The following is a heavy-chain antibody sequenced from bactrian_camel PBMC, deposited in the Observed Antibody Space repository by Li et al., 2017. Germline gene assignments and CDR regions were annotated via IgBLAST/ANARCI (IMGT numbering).Heavy chain of an antibody. Sequence: VQLVESGGGSVQAGGSLRLSCAASGYTGSTYRMGWFRQAPGKEREGVAVVNSIGITTYADSVEGRFTISKDNDRNTLYLQMNSLKLEDAATYYCATGPGSGGYCSTIEEKYVRWGQGTQVTVS. J-gene: IGHJ4*01. CDR3: ATGPGSGGYCSTIEEKYVR. CDR2: VNSIGIT. V-gene: IGHV3S67*01. CDR1: GYTGSTYR. D-gene: IGHD2*01.